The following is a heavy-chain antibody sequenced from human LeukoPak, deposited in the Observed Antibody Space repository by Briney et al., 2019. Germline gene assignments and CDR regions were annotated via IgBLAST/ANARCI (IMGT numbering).Heavy chain of an antibody. CDR3: AKDLVYSSSSDY. CDR2: ISGSGGST. Sequence: GGSLGLSCAASGFTFSSYAMSWVRQAPGKGLEWVSAISGSGGSTYYADSVKGRFTISRDNSKNTLYLQMNSLRAEDTAVYYCAKDLVYSSSSDYWGQGTLVTVSS. J-gene: IGHJ4*02. D-gene: IGHD6-6*01. CDR1: GFTFSSYA. V-gene: IGHV3-23*01.